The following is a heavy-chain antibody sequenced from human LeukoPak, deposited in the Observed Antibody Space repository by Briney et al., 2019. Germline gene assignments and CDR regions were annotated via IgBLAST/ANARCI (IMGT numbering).Heavy chain of an antibody. V-gene: IGHV3-23*01. J-gene: IGHJ4*02. D-gene: IGHD6-19*01. CDR3: AKDMQIAVAPFDY. CDR2: ISGSGGST. CDR1: GFTFSNYA. Sequence: GGSLRLSCAASGFTFSNYAMSWARPAPGKGLEWVSAISGSGGSTYHAASVKGRFTIPRDNSKNTVYLQMNSLGAEDTAIYYCAKDMQIAVAPFDYWGQGTLVTVSS.